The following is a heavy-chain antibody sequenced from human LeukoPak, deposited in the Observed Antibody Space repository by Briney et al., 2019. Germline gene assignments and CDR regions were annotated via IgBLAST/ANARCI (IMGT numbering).Heavy chain of an antibody. V-gene: IGHV3-23*01. Sequence: GGSLRLSCAAFGFTFSSYAMAWVRQAPGKGLEWVSAISGSGGTTYYADSVKGRFTISRDNSKNTLDLQMNSLRAEDTAVYYCAKTNTGFWSGYFTFWGQGTLVTVSS. CDR3: AKTNTGFWSGYFTF. CDR2: ISGSGGTT. J-gene: IGHJ4*02. CDR1: GFTFSSYA. D-gene: IGHD3-3*01.